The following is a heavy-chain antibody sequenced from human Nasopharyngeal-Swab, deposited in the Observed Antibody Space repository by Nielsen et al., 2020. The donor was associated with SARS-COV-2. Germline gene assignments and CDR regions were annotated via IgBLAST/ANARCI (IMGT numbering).Heavy chain of an antibody. CDR3: ARGRLGELFVDY. Sequence: GGSLRLSCAASGFTFSSYSMNWVRQAPGKGLEWVSSISSSSSYIYYADSVKGRFTISRDNAKNSLYLQMNSLRAEDTAVYYCARGRLGELFVDYWGQGTLVTVSS. D-gene: IGHD3-16*01. J-gene: IGHJ4*02. CDR1: GFTFSSYS. CDR2: ISSSSSYI. V-gene: IGHV3-21*01.